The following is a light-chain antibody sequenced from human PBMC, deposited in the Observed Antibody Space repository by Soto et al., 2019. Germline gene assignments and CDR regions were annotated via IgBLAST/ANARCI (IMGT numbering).Light chain of an antibody. CDR3: QQYGRTPLT. V-gene: IGKV3-20*01. J-gene: IGKJ1*01. CDR2: GAS. CDR1: EGVSSGY. Sequence: EVVLTQSPGTLPLSPGERATLSCRASEGVSSGYLAWYQQKPGQAPRLLIYGASRRATGIPERFSGSGSGTDFTLTISRLDPEDFAVYHCQQYGRTPLTFGQGTKVEIK.